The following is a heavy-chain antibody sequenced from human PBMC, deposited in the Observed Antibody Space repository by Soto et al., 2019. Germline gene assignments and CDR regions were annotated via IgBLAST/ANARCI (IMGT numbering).Heavy chain of an antibody. CDR3: AKYQPMTQPRPYFDY. CDR2: ISGSDGST. V-gene: IGHV3-23*01. D-gene: IGHD3-22*01. Sequence: LRLSCAASGFTFSSYAMNWVRQAPGKGLEWVSVISGSDGSTYYADSVKGRFTISRDNSQNIIYLQMDSLSAEDTAIYYCAKYQPMTQPRPYFDYWGQGTLVTVSS. J-gene: IGHJ4*02. CDR1: GFTFSSYA.